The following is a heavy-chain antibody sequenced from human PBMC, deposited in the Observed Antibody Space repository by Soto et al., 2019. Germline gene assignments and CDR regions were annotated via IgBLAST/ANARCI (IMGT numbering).Heavy chain of an antibody. CDR1: GGSISSYY. V-gene: IGHV4-59*08. CDR3: ARQALWSGYSDYFDY. CDR2: IYYSGST. J-gene: IGHJ4*02. Sequence: SETLSLTCTVSGGSISSYYWSWIRQPPGKGLEWIGYIYYSGSTNYNPSLKSRVTISVDTSKNQFSLKLSSVTAADTAVYYCARQALWSGYSDYFDYWGQGTPVTVSS. D-gene: IGHD3-3*01.